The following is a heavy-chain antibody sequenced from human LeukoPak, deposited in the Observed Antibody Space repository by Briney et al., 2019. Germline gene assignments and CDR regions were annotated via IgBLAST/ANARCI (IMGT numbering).Heavy chain of an antibody. J-gene: IGHJ4*02. V-gene: IGHV3-23*01. CDR2: IGGGGGST. Sequence: PGGSLRLSCAASGFTFSSYAMSWVRLAPGQGLEWVSGIGGGGGSTSYADSVKGRFTISRDNSKNTLYLQMNSLRAEDTAVYYCARGWRLQLDYWGQGTLVTVSS. CDR3: ARGWRLQLDY. D-gene: IGHD5-24*01. CDR1: GFTFSSYA.